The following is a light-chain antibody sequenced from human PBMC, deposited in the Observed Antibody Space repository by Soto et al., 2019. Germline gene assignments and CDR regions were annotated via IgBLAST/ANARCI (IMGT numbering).Light chain of an antibody. CDR1: QSISYF. CDR3: QLRCIWVPVT. CDR2: DAS. J-gene: IGKJ5*01. V-gene: IGKV3-11*01. Sequence: DIMLTQSPASLSSSPGESVTLSCRASQSISYFLAWYQHKPRVAPGLLIFDASIRATGIPACISGSGSGTDFTLTISSLWPEDFFVYYCQLRCIWVPVTFGQGTLLEIK.